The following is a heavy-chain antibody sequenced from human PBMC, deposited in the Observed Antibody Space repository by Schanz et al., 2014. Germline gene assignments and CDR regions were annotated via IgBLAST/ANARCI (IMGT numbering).Heavy chain of an antibody. CDR2: INTNTANP. D-gene: IGHD5-12*01. Sequence: QVQLVQSGAEVKKLGASVKVSCKASGYTFTNHYLHWVRQAPGQGLEWMGWINTNTANPTYAQGFTGRFVYTLDASVTTAYLEISSLKAEDTAVYYCARGYSGYSHFDYWGQGALVTVSS. J-gene: IGHJ4*02. CDR3: ARGYSGYSHFDY. V-gene: IGHV7-4-1*02. CDR1: GYTFTNHY.